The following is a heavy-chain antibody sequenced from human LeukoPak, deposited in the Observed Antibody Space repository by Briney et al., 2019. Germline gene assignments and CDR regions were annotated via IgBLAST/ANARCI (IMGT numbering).Heavy chain of an antibody. CDR2: IYPGNSDT. V-gene: IGHV5-51*01. CDR1: GYSFTRYW. CDR3: TRREAAAVNYFGP. D-gene: IGHD6-13*01. J-gene: IGHJ5*02. Sequence: GESLQISCKASGYSFTRYWIAWVGQMPGKGLEWMGIIYPGNSDTKYSASFQGQVTISVDKSISTAYLQWNSLKTSDTAIYYCTRREAAAVNYFGPWGQGTLGIVSS.